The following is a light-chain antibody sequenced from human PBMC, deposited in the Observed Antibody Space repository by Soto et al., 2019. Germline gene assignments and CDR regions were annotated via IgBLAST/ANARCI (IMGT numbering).Light chain of an antibody. CDR3: QQSYSSPPT. V-gene: IGKV1-39*01. CDR2: AAS. CDR1: QDISNY. Sequence: DIQMTQSPSSRSSSLLYRFAITFQASQDISNYLNWYQQKPGKAPKLLIFAASSLQSGVPSRFSGSRSGPDFTLTISSLQPEDFATYYCQQSYSSPPTFGQGTKVDIK. J-gene: IGKJ1*01.